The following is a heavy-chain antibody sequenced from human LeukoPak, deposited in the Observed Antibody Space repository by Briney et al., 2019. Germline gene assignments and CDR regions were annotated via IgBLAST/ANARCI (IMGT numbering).Heavy chain of an antibody. V-gene: IGHV4-4*07. J-gene: IGHJ4*02. CDR3: AREGGDIVVVVALQEYYFDY. Sequence: SETLSLTCTVSGGSISSYYWSWIRQPAGKGLEWIGRIYTSGSTNYNPSLKSRVTMSVDTSKNQFSLKLSSVTAADTAVYYCAREGGDIVVVVALQEYYFDYWGQGTLVTVSS. CDR2: IYTSGST. D-gene: IGHD2-15*01. CDR1: GGSISSYY.